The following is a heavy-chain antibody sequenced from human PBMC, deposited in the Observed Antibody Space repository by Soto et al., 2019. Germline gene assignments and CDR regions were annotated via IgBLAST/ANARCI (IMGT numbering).Heavy chain of an antibody. V-gene: IGHV4-4*07. J-gene: IGHJ6*02. Sequence: PSETLSLTCTVSGGSISSYYWSWIRQPAGKGPEWIGRIYTSGSTNYNPSLKSRVTMSVDTSKNQFSLKLSSVTAADTAVYYCARMLNRDSSGWYHYYYGMDVWGQGTTVTVSS. D-gene: IGHD6-19*01. CDR3: ARMLNRDSSGWYHYYYGMDV. CDR1: GGSISSYY. CDR2: IYTSGST.